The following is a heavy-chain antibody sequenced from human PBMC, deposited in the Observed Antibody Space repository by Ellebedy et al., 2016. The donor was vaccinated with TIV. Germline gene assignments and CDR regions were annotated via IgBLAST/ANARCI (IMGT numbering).Heavy chain of an antibody. V-gene: IGHV3-33*01. CDR3: VREGNTYGSAPFESFHH. CDR1: GFTFSTYA. D-gene: IGHD3-10*01. J-gene: IGHJ1*01. Sequence: GGSLRLXXATSGFTFSTYAMHWVRQAPGKGLEWVAVLWYDGGAKYYTPSVKGRFTVSRDAPKNTLYLQMDTLRAEDTAVYYCVREGNTYGSAPFESFHHWGQGTLVTVSS. CDR2: LWYDGGAK.